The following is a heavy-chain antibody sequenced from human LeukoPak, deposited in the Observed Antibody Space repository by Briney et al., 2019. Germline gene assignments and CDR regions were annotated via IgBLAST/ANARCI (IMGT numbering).Heavy chain of an antibody. CDR2: MNPDSGNT. Sequence: GVSVKVSCKASGYAFTLYDINWVRQATGQGLEWMGWMNPDSGNTGFAQKFQGRVTMTRNTSITTAYMELSSLRFEDTAVYYCAVHLPGDYLDRWGQGTLVTVSS. J-gene: IGHJ4*02. CDR1: GYAFTLYD. CDR3: AVHLPGDYLDR. V-gene: IGHV1-8*01.